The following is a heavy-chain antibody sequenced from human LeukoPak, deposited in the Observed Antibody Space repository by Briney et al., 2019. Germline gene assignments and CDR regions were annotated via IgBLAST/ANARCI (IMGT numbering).Heavy chain of an antibody. CDR3: ASRLAAAGTFDI. CDR2: IYYGGST. Sequence: SETLSLTCTVSGGSISSYYWSWIRQPPGKGLEWIGYIYYGGSTNYNPSLKSRVTISVDTSKNQFSLKLTSVSAADTAVYYCASRLAAAGTFDIWGQGTMVTVSS. V-gene: IGHV4-59*01. J-gene: IGHJ3*02. CDR1: GGSISSYY. D-gene: IGHD6-13*01.